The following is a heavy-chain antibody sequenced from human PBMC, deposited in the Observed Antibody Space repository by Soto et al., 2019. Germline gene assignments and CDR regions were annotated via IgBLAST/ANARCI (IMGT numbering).Heavy chain of an antibody. CDR1: GGRCTGYG. V-gene: IGHV5-51*01. CDR3: ARLVGRQWHYVMDV. D-gene: IGHD6-19*01. J-gene: IGHJ6*02. Sequence: GELMKIWSRGAGGRCTGYGGGWMSPMTGKGLEWMGIIYPGDSDTRYSPSFQGQVTISADKSISTAYLQWSSLKASDTAMYYCARLVGRQWHYVMDVWGQGTTVT. CDR2: IYPGDSDT.